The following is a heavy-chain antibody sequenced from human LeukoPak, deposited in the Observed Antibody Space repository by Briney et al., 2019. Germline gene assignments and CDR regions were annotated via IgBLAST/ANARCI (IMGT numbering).Heavy chain of an antibody. V-gene: IGHV3-23*01. Sequence: GGSLRLSCAASGFTFGRHAMNWVRQAPGKGLEWVSAIRFSGESTYYADSVKGRFTISRDNSKNTLYLQMDSLRAEDTAVYYCAKRGDSRWSHDAFDIWGQGTMVTVSS. CDR2: IRFSGEST. CDR3: AKRGDSRWSHDAFDI. J-gene: IGHJ3*02. CDR1: GFTFGRHA. D-gene: IGHD3-10*01.